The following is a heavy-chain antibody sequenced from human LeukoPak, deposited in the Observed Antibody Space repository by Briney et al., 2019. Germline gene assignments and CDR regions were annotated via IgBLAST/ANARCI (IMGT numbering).Heavy chain of an antibody. CDR2: IYYIGST. V-gene: IGHV4-39*01. CDR1: GGSISSSSSY. Sequence: PSPTLSPTWPVAGGSISSSSSYSGWIHQPPWKGLEWFGRIYYIGSTYSNPSLNRRATISVDTSKNHFYLKLSYVTTPHTAAYYCGRHLRVTFGGGQTFDYWGEGTLVSVSP. D-gene: IGHD3-16*01. CDR3: GRHLRVTFGGGQTFDY. J-gene: IGHJ4*02.